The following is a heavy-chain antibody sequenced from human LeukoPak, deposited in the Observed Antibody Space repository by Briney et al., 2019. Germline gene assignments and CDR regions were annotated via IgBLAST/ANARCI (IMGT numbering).Heavy chain of an antibody. CDR1: GYTFTGYY. J-gene: IGHJ4*02. V-gene: IGHV1-2*02. CDR3: ARDPAIGVVPAYYFDY. CDR2: TNPNSGGT. D-gene: IGHD2-2*01. Sequence: ASVKVSCKASGYTFTGYYMHWVRQAPGQGLEWMGWTNPNSGGTNYAQKFQGRVTMTRDTSISTAYMELSRLRSDDTAVYYCARDPAIGVVPAYYFDYWGQGTLVTVSS.